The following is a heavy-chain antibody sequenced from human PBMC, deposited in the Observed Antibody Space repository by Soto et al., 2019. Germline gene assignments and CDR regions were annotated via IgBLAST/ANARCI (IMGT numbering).Heavy chain of an antibody. J-gene: IGHJ4*02. CDR1: GFSLSTSGVG. CDR3: AHKGPEDWPLDY. V-gene: IGHV2-5*02. D-gene: IGHD3-9*01. Sequence: QITLKESGPPLVRPTQTLTLTCAFSGFSLSTSGVGVGWIRQPPGKALEWLAVIYWDDSKHYSPSLRSRLTITKLTSKNQVVLTMTNMDPMHTGTYYCAHKGPEDWPLDYWGKGTQVTVSS. CDR2: IYWDDSK.